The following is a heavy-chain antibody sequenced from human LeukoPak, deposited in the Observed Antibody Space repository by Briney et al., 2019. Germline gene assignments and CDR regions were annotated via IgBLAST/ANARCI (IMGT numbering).Heavy chain of an antibody. CDR1: GYSFSSYS. CDR3: ARHRSRMVREGDWFDP. CDR2: ISAYSGNT. Sequence: ASVKVSCKASGYSFSSYSISWVRQAPGQGLEWMGWISAYSGNTNYAHKLQGRVTMTTDTSTSTAYMELRSLRSDDTAVYYCARHRSRMVREGDWFDPWGQGTLVTVSS. D-gene: IGHD3-10*01. J-gene: IGHJ5*02. V-gene: IGHV1-18*01.